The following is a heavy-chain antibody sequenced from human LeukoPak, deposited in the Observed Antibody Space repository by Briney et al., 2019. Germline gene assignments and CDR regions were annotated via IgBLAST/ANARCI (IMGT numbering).Heavy chain of an antibody. D-gene: IGHD6-13*01. CDR1: GFTFSSYA. V-gene: IGHV3-30-3*01. CDR3: ARGSRGAAAVPYFQH. CDR2: ISYDGSNK. Sequence: GGSLRLSCAASGFTFSSYAMHWVRQAPGKGLEWVAVISYDGSNKYYADSVKGRFTISRDNSKNTLYLQMNSLRAEDTAVYYCARGSRGAAAVPYFQHWGQGTLVTVSS. J-gene: IGHJ1*01.